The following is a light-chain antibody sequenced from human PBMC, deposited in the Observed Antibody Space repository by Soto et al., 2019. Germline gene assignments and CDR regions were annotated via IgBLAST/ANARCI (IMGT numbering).Light chain of an antibody. Sequence: EIVLTQSPGTLSLSPGERATLSCRASQSVTSSYLAWYQQKPGQAPRLLISGASSRATGIPDRFSGSGSGTDFPLTLSRLEPEAFAVYYCQQYSTSRLTFGGGTKVEMK. J-gene: IGKJ4*01. CDR3: QQYSTSRLT. V-gene: IGKV3-20*01. CDR2: GAS. CDR1: QSVTSSY.